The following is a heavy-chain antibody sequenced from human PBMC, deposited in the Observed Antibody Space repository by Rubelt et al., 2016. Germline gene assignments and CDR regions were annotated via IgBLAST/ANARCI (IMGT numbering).Heavy chain of an antibody. D-gene: IGHD6-13*01. V-gene: IGHV4-31*03. CDR3: AGHESAGSSWPFDD. Sequence: QVQLQESGPGLVKPSQTLSLTCTVSGGSISSGGYYWSWIRQHPGKGLEWIGYIYYRGSTYYSPSLESRLTVSVDPAKNQLSLKVGAGTAADTAVYSCAGHESAGSSWPFDDWGQGTRVTVSS. CDR1: GGSISSGGYY. J-gene: IGHJ4*02. CDR2: IYYRGST.